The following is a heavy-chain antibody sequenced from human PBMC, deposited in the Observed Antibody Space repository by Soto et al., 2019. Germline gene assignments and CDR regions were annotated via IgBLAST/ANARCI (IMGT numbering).Heavy chain of an antibody. CDR3: ARILFGRSVAGGYFYMDV. J-gene: IGHJ6*03. CDR1: GFSLSNGKVG. V-gene: IGHV2-26*01. Sequence: HVTLKESGPVLVKPTETLTLTCTVSGFSLSNGKVGVSWIRQPPGTALEWLAHIFSNDEKSYRTSLKSRLTISEYTSKSQVVLTMTNVDPVDTATYYCARILFGRSVAGGYFYMDVWGKGTTVTVSS. CDR2: IFSNDEK. D-gene: IGHD6-19*01.